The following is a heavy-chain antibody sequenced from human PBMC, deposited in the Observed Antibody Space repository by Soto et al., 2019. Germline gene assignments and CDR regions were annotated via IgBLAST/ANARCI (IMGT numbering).Heavy chain of an antibody. J-gene: IGHJ4*02. Sequence: QLQLQESGPGLVKPSETLSLTCTVSGGSISSSSYYWGWIRQPPGKGLEWIGSIYYSGSTYYNPSLKSRVTISVDTSKNQFSLKLSSVTAADTAVYYCARQYQQLTPYYFAYWGQGTLVTVSS. CDR3: ARQYQQLTPYYFAY. D-gene: IGHD2-2*01. CDR1: GGSISSSSYY. V-gene: IGHV4-39*01. CDR2: IYYSGST.